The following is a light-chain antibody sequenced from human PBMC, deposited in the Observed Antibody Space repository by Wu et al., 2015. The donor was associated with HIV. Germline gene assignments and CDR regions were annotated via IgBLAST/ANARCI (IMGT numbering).Light chain of an antibody. CDR3: QQRIIWPYT. V-gene: IGKV3-11*01. J-gene: IGKJ2*01. Sequence: DIVLTQSPATLSLSPGERATLSCRASRSVDGCLAWFQQKPGQAPRLLIYDTSNMATGIPARFSGSGSGTDLTLTITSLEPEDFAVYYCQQRIIWPYTFGQGTKLEIK. CDR1: RSVDGC. CDR2: DTS.